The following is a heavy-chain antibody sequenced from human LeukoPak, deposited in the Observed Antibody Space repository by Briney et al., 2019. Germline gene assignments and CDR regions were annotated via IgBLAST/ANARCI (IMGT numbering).Heavy chain of an antibody. Sequence: PSETLSLTCAVYGGSFSGYYWNWIRQPPGKGLEWIGEINHSGSTNYNPSLKSRVTISVDTSKNQFSLKLSSVTAADTAVYYCARARFWSGYYNIWGQGTLVTVSS. CDR3: ARARFWSGYYNI. J-gene: IGHJ4*02. V-gene: IGHV4-34*01. CDR1: GGSFSGYY. D-gene: IGHD3-3*01. CDR2: INHSGST.